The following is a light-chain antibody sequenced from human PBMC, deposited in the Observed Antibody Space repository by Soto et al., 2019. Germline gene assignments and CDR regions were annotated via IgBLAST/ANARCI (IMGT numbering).Light chain of an antibody. Sequence: QSALTQPRSVYGSPGQSITISCTGTSSDVGGYNYVSWYQQHPGKAPKLIIYDVNKRPSGVPDRFSGSKSGNTASLTISVLQAEDEADYYCCSYAGSYTSWVFGGGTQLTVL. J-gene: IGLJ3*02. V-gene: IGLV2-11*01. CDR3: CSYAGSYTSWV. CDR1: SSDVGGYNY. CDR2: DVN.